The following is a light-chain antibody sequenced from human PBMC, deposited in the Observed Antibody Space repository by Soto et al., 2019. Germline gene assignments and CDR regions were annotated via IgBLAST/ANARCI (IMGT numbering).Light chain of an antibody. J-gene: IGKJ1*01. CDR2: KAS. CDR1: QSLSSW. CDR3: QQYNGYWA. V-gene: IGKV1-5*03. Sequence: DIQMTQSPSTLSASVGDTVTITCWASQSLSSWLAWYQQKPGKAPKLLIYKASTLESGVPSRFSGNGSGAEFSLTISSLQPDDFGTYYCQQYNGYWAFGQGTKVEIK.